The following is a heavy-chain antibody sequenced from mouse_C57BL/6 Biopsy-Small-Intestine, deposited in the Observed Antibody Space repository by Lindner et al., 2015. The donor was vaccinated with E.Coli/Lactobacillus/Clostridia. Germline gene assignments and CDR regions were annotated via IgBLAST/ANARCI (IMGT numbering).Heavy chain of an antibody. D-gene: IGHD2-3*01. CDR1: GYTFTDYE. Sequence: VQLQESGAELVRPGASVTLSCKASGYTFTDYEMHWVKQTPVHGLEWIGAIDPETGGTAYNQKFKGKAILTADKSSSTAYMELRSLTSEDSAVYYCTRGGWLLPFGYWGQGTLVTVSA. J-gene: IGHJ3*01. CDR3: TRGGWLLPFGY. CDR2: IDPETGGT. V-gene: IGHV1-15*01.